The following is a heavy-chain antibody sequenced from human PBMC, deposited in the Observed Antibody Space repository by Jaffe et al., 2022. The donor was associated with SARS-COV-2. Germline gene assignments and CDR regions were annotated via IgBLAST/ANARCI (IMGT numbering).Heavy chain of an antibody. CDR2: ISYDGSNK. Sequence: QVQLVESGGGVVQPGRSLRLSCAASGFTFSSYAMHWVRQAPGKGLEWVAVISYDGSNKYYADSVKGRFTISRDNSKNTLYLQMNSLRAEDTAVYYCARERAGYCSGGSCYGQKLRYYYYYGMDVWGQGTTVTVSS. CDR3: ARERAGYCSGGSCYGQKLRYYYYYGMDV. V-gene: IGHV3-30-3*01. CDR1: GFTFSSYA. D-gene: IGHD2-15*01. J-gene: IGHJ6*02.